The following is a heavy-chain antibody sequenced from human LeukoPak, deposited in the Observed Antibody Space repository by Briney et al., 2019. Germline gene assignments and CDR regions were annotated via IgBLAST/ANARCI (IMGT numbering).Heavy chain of an antibody. CDR2: IYYSGST. J-gene: IGHJ2*01. D-gene: IGHD6-13*01. CDR3: ARVYYSNSYDYWYFDL. CDR1: GGSISSYY. Sequence: PSETLSLTCTVSGGSISSYYWSWIRQPPGKGLEWIGYIYYSGSTNYNPSPKSRVTISVDTSKNQFSLKLSSVTAADTAVYYCARVYYSNSYDYWYFDLWGRGTLVTVSS. V-gene: IGHV4-59*01.